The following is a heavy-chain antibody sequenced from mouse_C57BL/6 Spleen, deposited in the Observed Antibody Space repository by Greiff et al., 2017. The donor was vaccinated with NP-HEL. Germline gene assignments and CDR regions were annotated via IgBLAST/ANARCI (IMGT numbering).Heavy chain of an antibody. CDR3: ASYYSKLGYFDV. J-gene: IGHJ1*03. CDR1: GFTFSDYG. CDR2: ISSGSSTI. V-gene: IGHV5-17*01. Sequence: EVNVVESGGGLVKPGGSLKLSCAASGFTFSDYGMHWVRQAPEKGLEWVAYISSGSSTIYYADTVKGRFTISRDNAKNTLFLQMTSLRSEDTAMYYCASYYSKLGYFDVWGTGTTVTVSS. D-gene: IGHD2-5*01.